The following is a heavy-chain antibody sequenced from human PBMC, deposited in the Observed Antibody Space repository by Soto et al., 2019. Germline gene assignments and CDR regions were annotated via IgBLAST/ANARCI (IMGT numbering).Heavy chain of an antibody. J-gene: IGHJ6*02. CDR3: AAFGAQQLVPLGKDYYYYGMDV. CDR2: IVVGSGNT. CDR1: GFTFTSSA. D-gene: IGHD6-13*01. Sequence: SVKVSCKASGFTFTSSAVQWVRQARGQRLEWIGWIVVGSGNTNYAQKFQERVTITRDMPTSTAYMELSSLRSEDTAVYYCAAFGAQQLVPLGKDYYYYGMDVWGQGTTVTVSS. V-gene: IGHV1-58*01.